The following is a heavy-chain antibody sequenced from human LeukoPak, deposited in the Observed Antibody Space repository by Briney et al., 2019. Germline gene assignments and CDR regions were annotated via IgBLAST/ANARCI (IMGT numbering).Heavy chain of an antibody. J-gene: IGHJ4*02. V-gene: IGHV3-53*01. CDR3: ARHSYTLADY. Sequence: PGGSLRLSCAASGFTVSYNYMSWVRQAPGEGLQWVSVIHSAGSAYYADSVKGRSTISRDNSKNTLYLQMNSLRADDTAVYYCARHSYTLADYWGQGTLVTVSS. D-gene: IGHD3-16*01. CDR1: GFTVSYNY. CDR2: IHSAGSA.